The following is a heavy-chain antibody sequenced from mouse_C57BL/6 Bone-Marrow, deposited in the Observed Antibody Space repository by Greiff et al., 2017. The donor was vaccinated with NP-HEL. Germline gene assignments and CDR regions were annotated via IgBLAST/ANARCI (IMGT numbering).Heavy chain of an antibody. CDR3: ARTYYGP. CDR1: GYTFTSYD. D-gene: IGHD1-1*02. Sequence: VKLVESGPELVKPGASVKLSCKASGYTFTSYDINWVKQRPGQGLEWIGWIYPRDGSTKYNEKFKGKATLTVDTSSSTAYMELHSLTSEDSAVYFCARTYYGPWGQGTSVTVSS. V-gene: IGHV1-85*01. CDR2: IYPRDGST. J-gene: IGHJ4*01.